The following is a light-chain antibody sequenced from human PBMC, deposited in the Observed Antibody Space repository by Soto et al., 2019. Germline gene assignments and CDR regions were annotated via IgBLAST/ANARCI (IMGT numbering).Light chain of an antibody. V-gene: IGLV2-23*01. Sequence: QSALTQPRSVSGSPGQSVTISCTGTSSDVGSYNLVSWYQQHPGKAPKLMIYEGSKRPSGVSNRFSGSKSGNTASLTISGVQAEDEAEYYCCSYAGSSVAFGGGTKLTVL. CDR2: EGS. J-gene: IGLJ2*01. CDR1: SSDVGSYNL. CDR3: CSYAGSSVA.